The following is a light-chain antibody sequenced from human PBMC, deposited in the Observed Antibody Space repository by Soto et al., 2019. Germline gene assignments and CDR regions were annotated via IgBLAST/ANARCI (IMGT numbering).Light chain of an antibody. CDR2: GAS. CDR3: QHYNNWPLT. J-gene: IGKJ4*01. CDR1: QSVSSNY. Sequence: EIVLTQSPGTLSLSPGERATLSCRASQSVSSNYLAWYQQKPGQAPRLLIYGASSRATGIPDRFSGSGSGTDFTLTISSLEPEDFAVYYCQHYNNWPLTFGGGTKVDIK. V-gene: IGKV3-20*01.